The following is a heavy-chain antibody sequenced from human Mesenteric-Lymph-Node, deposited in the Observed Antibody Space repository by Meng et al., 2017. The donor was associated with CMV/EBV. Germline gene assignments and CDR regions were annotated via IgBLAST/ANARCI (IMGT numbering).Heavy chain of an antibody. D-gene: IGHD2-2*02. CDR3: ATSLKRRLYPRGYYYGMDV. Sequence: GGSLSLSCAASGFTFDDYTMHWVRQAPGKGLEWVSLISWDGGSTYYADSVKGRFTISRDNSKNSLYLQMNSLRTEDTALYYCATSLKRRLYPRGYYYGMDVWGQGTTVTVSS. V-gene: IGHV3-43*01. CDR1: GFTFDDYT. J-gene: IGHJ6*02. CDR2: ISWDGGST.